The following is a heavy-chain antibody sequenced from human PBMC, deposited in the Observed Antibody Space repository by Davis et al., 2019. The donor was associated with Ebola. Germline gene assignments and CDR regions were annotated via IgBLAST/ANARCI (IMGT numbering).Heavy chain of an antibody. D-gene: IGHD3-22*01. CDR2: ISADGGTK. CDR1: GFSFSDYY. V-gene: IGHV3-11*01. Sequence: GESLKISCAAAGFSFSDYYMTWIRQAPGKGLEWVSYISADGGTKNYADSVKGRFTVSRDNDEKVLYLQMNSLRGDDTAVYYCAWRGDSREIDFWGQGNLVTVSS. J-gene: IGHJ4*02. CDR3: AWRGDSREIDF.